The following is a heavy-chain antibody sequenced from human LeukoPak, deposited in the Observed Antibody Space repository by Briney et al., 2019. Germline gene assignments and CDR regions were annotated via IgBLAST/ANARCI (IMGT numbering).Heavy chain of an antibody. D-gene: IGHD2-2*01. CDR1: GYTLTELS. J-gene: IGHJ5*02. V-gene: IGHV1-24*01. CDR3: ARDHCSSTSCQLHGGGFDP. Sequence: ASVKVSCKVSGYTLTELSMHWVRQAPGKGLEWMGGFDPEDGETIYAQKFQGRVTMTTDTSTSTAYMELRSLRSDDTAVYYCARDHCSSTSCQLHGGGFDPWGQGTLVTVSS. CDR2: FDPEDGET.